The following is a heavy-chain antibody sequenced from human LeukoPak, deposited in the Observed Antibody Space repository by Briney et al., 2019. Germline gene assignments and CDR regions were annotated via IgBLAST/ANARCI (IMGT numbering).Heavy chain of an antibody. V-gene: IGHV4-34*01. CDR1: GGSFSAYY. CDR3: ARRFEGYYDSSGYYYGGGYFDY. Sequence: PSETLSLTCAVYGGSFSAYYWSWIRQPPGKGLEWIGEINHSGSTNYNPSLKSRVTISVDTSKNQFSLKLSSVTAADTAVYYCARRFEGYYDSSGYYYGGGYFDYWGQGTLVTVSS. D-gene: IGHD3-22*01. J-gene: IGHJ4*02. CDR2: INHSGST.